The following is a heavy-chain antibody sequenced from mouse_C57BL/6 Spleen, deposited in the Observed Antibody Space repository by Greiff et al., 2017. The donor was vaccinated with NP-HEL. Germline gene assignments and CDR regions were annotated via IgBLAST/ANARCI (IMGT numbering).Heavy chain of an antibody. J-gene: IGHJ3*01. V-gene: IGHV10-1*01. CDR1: GFSFNTYA. CDR3: GRGGYEGAWFAY. D-gene: IGHD2-2*01. Sequence: EVQRVESGGGLVQPKGSLKLSCAASGFSFNTYAMNWVRQAPGKGLEWVARIRSKSNNYATYYADSVKDRFTISRDDSESMLYLQMNNVKTEDTAMYYCGRGGYEGAWFAYWGQGTLVTVS. CDR2: IRSKSNNYAT.